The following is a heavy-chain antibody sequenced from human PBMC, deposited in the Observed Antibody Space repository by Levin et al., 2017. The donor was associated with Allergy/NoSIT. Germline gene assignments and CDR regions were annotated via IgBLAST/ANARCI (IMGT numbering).Heavy chain of an antibody. CDR2: ISYDGSNK. J-gene: IGHJ4*02. CDR1: GFTFSSYG. CDR3: ARALVGASFFDY. V-gene: IGHV3-30*03. D-gene: IGHD1-26*01. Sequence: GESLKISCAASGFTFSSYGMHWVRQAPGKGLEWVAVISYDGSNKYYADSVKGRFTISRDNSKNTLYLQMNSLRAEDTAVYYCARALVGASFFDYWGQGTLVTVSS.